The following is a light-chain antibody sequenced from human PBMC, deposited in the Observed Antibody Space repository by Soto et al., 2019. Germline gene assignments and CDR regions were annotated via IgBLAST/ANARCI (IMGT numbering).Light chain of an antibody. V-gene: IGKV1-39*01. Sequence: DIQMTQSPSSLSASVVDRVTITCRASQSISSYLNWYQQKPGKAPKLLIYAASSLQSGVPSRFSGNGSGTDFTLTISSLQPEDFATYYCQQSYSTLPWTFGQGTKVEIK. CDR3: QQSYSTLPWT. CDR1: QSISSY. J-gene: IGKJ1*01. CDR2: AAS.